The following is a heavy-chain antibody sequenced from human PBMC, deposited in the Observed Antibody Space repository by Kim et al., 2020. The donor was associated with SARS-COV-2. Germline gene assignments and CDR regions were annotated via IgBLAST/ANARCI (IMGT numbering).Heavy chain of an antibody. D-gene: IGHD3-9*01. CDR1: NYTFTTFG. Sequence: ASVKVSCKASNYTFTTFGISWVRQAPGQGLEWMGWITTSNGNTNYAQKFQGRVTMTTDTPTSTAYMELRSLRADDTAVYYCARDPSGDYDILTGYGYWFD. V-gene: IGHV1-18*01. CDR2: ITTSNGNT. J-gene: IGHJ5*01. CDR3: ARDPSGDYDILTGYGYWFD.